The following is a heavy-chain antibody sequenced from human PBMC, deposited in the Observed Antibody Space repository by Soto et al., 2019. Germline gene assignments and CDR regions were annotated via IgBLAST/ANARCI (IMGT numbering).Heavy chain of an antibody. D-gene: IGHD6-19*01. Sequence: EVQLLESGGGLVQPGGSLRLSCAASGFTFGTFAMNWVRQAPGKGMEWVSAISGTSINTYYADSVKDRFTISRDNSQNTLYLQMNSLRAEDTAVYFCAFADLAGGWTSWGQGTLVTVSS. V-gene: IGHV3-23*01. CDR1: GFTFGTFA. CDR2: ISGTSINT. CDR3: AFADLAGGWTS. J-gene: IGHJ5*02.